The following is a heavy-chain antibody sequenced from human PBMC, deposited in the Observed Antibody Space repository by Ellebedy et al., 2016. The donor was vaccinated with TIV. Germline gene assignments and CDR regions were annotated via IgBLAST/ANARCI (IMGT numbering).Heavy chain of an antibody. CDR3: ARWFGELLYVRWFDP. CDR1: GGSISSSTW. Sequence: SETLSLTCAVSGGSISSSTWWSWVRQSPGKGLEWIGEIYHSGNTNYNPSLKSRVTISVDTSKNQFSLRLSSVTAADTAVYYCARWFGELLYVRWFDPWGQGTLVTVSS. J-gene: IGHJ5*02. D-gene: IGHD3-10*01. CDR2: IYHSGNT. V-gene: IGHV4-4*02.